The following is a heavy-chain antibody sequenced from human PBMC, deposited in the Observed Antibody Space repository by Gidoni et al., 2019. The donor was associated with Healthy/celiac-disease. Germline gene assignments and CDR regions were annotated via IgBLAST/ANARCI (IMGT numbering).Heavy chain of an antibody. CDR2: ISSSSSYI. D-gene: IGHD2-2*01. Sequence: EVQLVESGGGLVKPGGSLSLSCAASGFTFSSYCMNWVRQAPGKGLEWVSSISSSSSYIYYADSVKGRFTISRDNAKNSLYLQMNSLRAEDTAVYYCARCGSKGNDCSSNPFDPWGQGTLVTVSS. V-gene: IGHV3-21*01. J-gene: IGHJ5*02. CDR1: GFTFSSYC. CDR3: ARCGSKGNDCSSNPFDP.